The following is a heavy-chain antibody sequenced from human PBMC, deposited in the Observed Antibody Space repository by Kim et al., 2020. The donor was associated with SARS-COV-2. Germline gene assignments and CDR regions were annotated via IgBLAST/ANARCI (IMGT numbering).Heavy chain of an antibody. V-gene: IGHV3-64D*06. J-gene: IGHJ2*01. D-gene: IGHD5-12*01. CDR3: VKDRCSNGYNSFRRDWYFDL. Sequence: RFTISRDNSKNTLYLQMSSLRAEDTAVYYCVKDRCSNGYNSFRRDWYFDLWGRGTLVTVSS.